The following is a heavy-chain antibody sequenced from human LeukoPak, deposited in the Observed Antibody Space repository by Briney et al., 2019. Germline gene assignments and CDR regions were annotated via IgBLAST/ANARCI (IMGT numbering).Heavy chain of an antibody. CDR2: MNPNSGNT. V-gene: IGHV1-8*03. J-gene: IGHJ6*03. CDR3: ARGVQGGPYYYDYYMDV. CDR1: GYTFTSYD. Sequence: ASVKVSCKASGYTFTSYDINWVRQATGQGLEWMGWMNPNSGNTGYAQKFQGRVTITRNTSISTAYMELSRLRSEDTAVYYCARGVQGGPYYYDYYMDVWGKGTAVTVSS. D-gene: IGHD3-10*01.